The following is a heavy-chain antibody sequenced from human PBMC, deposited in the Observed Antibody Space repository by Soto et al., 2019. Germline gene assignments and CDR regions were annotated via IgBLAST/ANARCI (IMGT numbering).Heavy chain of an antibody. J-gene: IGHJ4*02. D-gene: IGHD3-22*01. CDR3: ARDQGRDDSSGYGAPY. CDR2: INPSGGST. V-gene: IGHV1-46*01. CDR1: GYTFTIYY. Sequence: ASVKVSCKASGYTFTIYYMHWVLQAPGQGLEWMGIINPSGGSTSYAQKFQGRVTMTRDTSTSTVYMELSSLRSEDTAVYYCARDQGRDDSSGYGAPYWGQGTLVTVSS.